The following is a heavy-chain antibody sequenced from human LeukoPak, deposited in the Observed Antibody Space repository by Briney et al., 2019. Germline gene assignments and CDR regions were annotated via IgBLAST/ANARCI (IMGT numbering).Heavy chain of an antibody. CDR3: ATYRQVLLPFES. CDR1: GFTFSSYS. D-gene: IGHD2-8*02. V-gene: IGHV3-21*04. J-gene: IGHJ4*02. Sequence: PGGSLRLSCAASGFTFSSYSMNWARQAPGKGLEWVSSIFPSGGEIHYADSVRGRFTISRDNSKSTLSLQMNSLRAEDTAIYYCATYRQVLLPFESWGQGTLVTVSS. CDR2: IFPSGGEI.